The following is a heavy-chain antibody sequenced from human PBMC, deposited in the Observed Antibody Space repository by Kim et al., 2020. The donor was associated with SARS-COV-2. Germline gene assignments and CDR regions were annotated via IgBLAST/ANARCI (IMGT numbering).Heavy chain of an antibody. CDR3: ARVGVGTSRNTPQDYGMDV. V-gene: IGHV3-53*04. Sequence: GGSLRLSCAASGFTVSSNYMSWVRQAPGKGLEWVSVIYSGGSTYYADSVKGRFTISRHNSKNTLYLQMNSLRAEDTAVYYCARVGVGTSRNTPQDYGMDVWGQGTTVTVSS. CDR1: GFTVSSNY. CDR2: IYSGGST. J-gene: IGHJ6*02. D-gene: IGHD5-12*01.